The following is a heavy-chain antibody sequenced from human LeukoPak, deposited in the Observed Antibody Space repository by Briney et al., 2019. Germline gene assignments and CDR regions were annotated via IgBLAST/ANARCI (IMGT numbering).Heavy chain of an antibody. Sequence: GGSLRLSCAASGFTFSDYYMSWIRQAPGKGREWVSYISSSGSTIYYADSVKGRFTISRDNAKNSLYLQMNSLRAEDTAVYYCARDWDLYSSDYFDYWGQGTLVTVSS. J-gene: IGHJ4*02. V-gene: IGHV3-11*01. CDR2: ISSSGSTI. D-gene: IGHD6-19*01. CDR1: GFTFSDYY. CDR3: ARDWDLYSSDYFDY.